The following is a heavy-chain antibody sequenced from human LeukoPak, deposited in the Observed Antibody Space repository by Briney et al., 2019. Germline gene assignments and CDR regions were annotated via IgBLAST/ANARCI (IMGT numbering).Heavy chain of an antibody. V-gene: IGHV4-59*08. CDR3: ARHVHYYDSSGYYGVVDY. CDR2: IYYSGST. Sequence: PSETLSLTCPVAGGSISSYYCGWIRQPPGNGRGWIGYIYYSGSTNYNPSLKSRVTISVDTSKNQFSLKLSSVTAADTAVYYCARHVHYYDSSGYYGVVDYWGQGTLVTVSS. D-gene: IGHD3-22*01. CDR1: GGSISSYY. J-gene: IGHJ4*02.